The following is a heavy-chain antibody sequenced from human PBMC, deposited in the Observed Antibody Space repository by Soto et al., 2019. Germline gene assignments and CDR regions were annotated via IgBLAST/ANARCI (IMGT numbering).Heavy chain of an antibody. J-gene: IGHJ5*02. V-gene: IGHV1-69*05. Sequence: SVKVSCKASGGTFSSCAISWVRQAPGQGLEWMGGIIPIFGTANYAQKLQGRVTMTTDTSTSTAYMELRSLRSDDTAVYYCARSPWVYPNWFDPWGQGTLVTVSS. CDR1: GGTFSSCA. CDR2: IIPIFGTA. CDR3: ARSPWVYPNWFDP. D-gene: IGHD7-27*01.